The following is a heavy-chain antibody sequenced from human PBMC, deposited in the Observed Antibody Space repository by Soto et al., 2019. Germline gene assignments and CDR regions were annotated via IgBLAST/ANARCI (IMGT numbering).Heavy chain of an antibody. CDR3: GRVPRYSFPTSDSLDQ. V-gene: IGHV1-69*06. D-gene: IGHD5-18*01. J-gene: IGHJ4*02. Sequence: QVHLVQSGTEVRKPGSSVTVSCKVSGGTFSTYTISWVRQAPGQGLQWMGGITPILRETTYAQNFHGRVFITADISATTAYMELSDLTSEDTAMYYCGRVPRYSFPTSDSLDQWGQGTRVTVSS. CDR1: GGTFSTYT. CDR2: ITPILRET.